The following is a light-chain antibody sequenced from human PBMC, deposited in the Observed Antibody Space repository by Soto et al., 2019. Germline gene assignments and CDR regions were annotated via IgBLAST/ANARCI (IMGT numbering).Light chain of an antibody. CDR1: INDVGGFNY. CDR3: SSYTRSGTLV. V-gene: IGLV2-14*01. Sequence: QSVLTQPASVSGSPGQSITISCTGTINDVGGFNYVSWYQQHPHKTPKLIIYEVTNRPSGVSNRFSGSKSGKTASLTISGLQADDEADYYCSSYTRSGTLVFGAGTKLTVL. CDR2: EVT. J-gene: IGLJ1*01.